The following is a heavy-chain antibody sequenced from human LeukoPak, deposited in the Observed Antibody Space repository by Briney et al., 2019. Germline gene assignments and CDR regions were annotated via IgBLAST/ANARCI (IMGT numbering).Heavy chain of an antibody. CDR2: ISGGGEST. V-gene: IGHV3-48*03. D-gene: IGHD5-24*01. Sequence: GGSLRLSCAASGFTFGSYEMNWVRHAPGRGLEWVSHISGGGESTVYPDAVKGRFTISRDNAKNSLYLQMNSLRVEDTGVYYCARRSGRRYEYWGQGALVTVSS. J-gene: IGHJ4*02. CDR1: GFTFGSYE. CDR3: ARRSGRRYEY.